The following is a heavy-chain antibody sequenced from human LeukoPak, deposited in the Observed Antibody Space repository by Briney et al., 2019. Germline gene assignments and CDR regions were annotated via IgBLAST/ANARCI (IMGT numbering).Heavy chain of an antibody. CDR3: AKHYYGSGSYYDAFDI. CDR1: GFTFSSYA. Sequence: PGGSLRLSCAASGFTFSSYAMSWVRQAPGKGLEWVSAISGSGGSTYYADSVMGRFTISRDNSKNTLYLQMNSLRAEDTAVYYCAKHYYGSGSYYDAFDIWGQGTMVTVSS. CDR2: ISGSGGST. J-gene: IGHJ3*02. D-gene: IGHD3-10*01. V-gene: IGHV3-23*01.